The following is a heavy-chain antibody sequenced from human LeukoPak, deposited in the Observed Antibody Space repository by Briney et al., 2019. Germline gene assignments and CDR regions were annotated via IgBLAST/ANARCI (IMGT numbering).Heavy chain of an antibody. D-gene: IGHD3-16*01. V-gene: IGHV3-23*01. Sequence: GGSLRLSCAASGFTFSTYGMSWVRQAPGKGLEWVSAISGSGGSTYYADSVKGRFTISRDNSKNTLYLQMNSLRAEDTAVYYCAKLLTRWGYYMDVWGKGTTVTVSS. CDR3: AKLLTRWGYYMDV. J-gene: IGHJ6*03. CDR1: GFTFSTYG. CDR2: ISGSGGST.